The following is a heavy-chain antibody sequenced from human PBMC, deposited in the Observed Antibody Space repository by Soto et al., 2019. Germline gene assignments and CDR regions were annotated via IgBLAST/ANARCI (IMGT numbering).Heavy chain of an antibody. J-gene: IGHJ6*02. CDR3: GARPFFYYGLDV. Sequence: SETLSLTCTVSGDSLSSGGHYWSWIRQHPGKGLEWIGHIYDSVNTYYSPSLRSRVTISLDGAKNQFSLKMTSVTAADTGLYYCGARPFFYYGLDVWGQGTTVTVSS. CDR2: IYDSVNT. D-gene: IGHD3-10*01. CDR1: GDSLSSGGHY. V-gene: IGHV4-31*09.